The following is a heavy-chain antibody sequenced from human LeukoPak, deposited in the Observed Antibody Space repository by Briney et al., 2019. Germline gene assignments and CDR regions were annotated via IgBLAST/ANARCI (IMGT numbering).Heavy chain of an antibody. V-gene: IGHV4-59*12. CDR1: GGSISSYY. CDR2: IYYSWST. Sequence: SETLSLTCTVSGGSISSYYWSWIRQPPGKGLEWIGYIYYSWSTNYNPSLKSRVTISVDTSKNQFSLKLSAVTAADTAVYYCARVAIADSFDPWGQGTLVTVSS. J-gene: IGHJ5*02. CDR3: ARVAIADSFDP. D-gene: IGHD6-13*01.